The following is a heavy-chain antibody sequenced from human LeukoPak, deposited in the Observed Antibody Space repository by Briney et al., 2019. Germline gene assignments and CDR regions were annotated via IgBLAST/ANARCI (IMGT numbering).Heavy chain of an antibody. CDR3: TKDRYCTTTSCPLDY. CDR2: ITWDGGTS. CDR1: GFTFDDYT. D-gene: IGHD2-2*01. V-gene: IGHV3-43*01. Sequence: PGGSLRLSCAASGFTFDDYTFHWVRQAPGKGLELVSLITWDGGTSYYADSVKGRFTISRDNSKNSVYLQMNSLRTEDTALYYCTKDRYCTTTSCPLDYWGQGTLVTVSS. J-gene: IGHJ4*02.